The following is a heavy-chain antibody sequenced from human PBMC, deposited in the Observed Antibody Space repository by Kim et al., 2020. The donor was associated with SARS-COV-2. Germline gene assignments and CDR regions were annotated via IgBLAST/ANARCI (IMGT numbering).Heavy chain of an antibody. D-gene: IGHD3-3*01. V-gene: IGHV4-34*01. CDR2: INHSGST. Sequence: SETLSLTCAVYGGSFSGYYWSWIRQPPGKGLEWIGEINHSGSTNYNPSLKSRVTISVDTSKNQFSLKLSSVTAADTAVYYCARKTYYDFWCGYYLSWTTWDGPGMGVWGHGTTVTVYS. J-gene: IGHJ6*02. CDR3: ARKTYYDFWCGYYLSWTTWDGPGMGV. CDR1: GGSFSGYY.